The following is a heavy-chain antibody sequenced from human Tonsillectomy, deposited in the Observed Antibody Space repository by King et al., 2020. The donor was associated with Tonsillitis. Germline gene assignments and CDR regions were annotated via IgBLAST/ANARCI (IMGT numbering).Heavy chain of an antibody. CDR3: VRDDGGRYDGKNYYDALDI. V-gene: IGHV3-7*04. CDR1: GVTLSSVW. CDR2: INREGSVT. Sequence: QLVQSGGGLVQPGGSLILSCTASGVTLSSVWRVWGRQAPGGGLQWVASINREGSVTNYADSGRGCFTISIDNAQNSMYLQMNSLTAEDTAVYYCVRDDGGRYDGKNYYDALDIWGQGTVVTVS. J-gene: IGHJ3*02. D-gene: IGHD3-22*01.